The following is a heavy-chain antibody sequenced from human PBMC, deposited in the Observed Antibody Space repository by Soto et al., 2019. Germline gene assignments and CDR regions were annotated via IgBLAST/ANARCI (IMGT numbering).Heavy chain of an antibody. CDR1: GYTFTSYG. CDR3: ARVVNIYSSCWYYYYMDV. D-gene: IGHD6-19*01. CDR2: ISAYNGNT. J-gene: IGHJ6*03. V-gene: IGHV1-18*01. Sequence: ASVKVSCKASGYTFTSYGISWVRQAPGQGLEWMGWISAYNGNTNYAPKLQGRVTMTPDTSTSTAYMELRSLRSDDTAVYYCARVVNIYSSCWYYYYMDVWGKGTTVTVAS.